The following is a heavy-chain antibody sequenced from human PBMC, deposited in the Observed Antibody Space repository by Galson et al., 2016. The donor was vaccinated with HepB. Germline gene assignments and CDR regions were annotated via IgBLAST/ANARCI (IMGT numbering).Heavy chain of an antibody. CDR3: AVHELHSNSWYLDS. Sequence: QSGAEVKKPGESLKISCQGSGYKFTSYWIGWVRQVPGKGLEWMGTIYPGDSDTRYSPSFQGQVTISVDKSISTAYLQWSSLKASDSAVYYGAVHELHSNSWYLDSWGQGTLVTVSS. CDR2: IYPGDSDT. J-gene: IGHJ4*02. CDR1: GYKFTSYW. V-gene: IGHV5-51*01. D-gene: IGHD6-13*01.